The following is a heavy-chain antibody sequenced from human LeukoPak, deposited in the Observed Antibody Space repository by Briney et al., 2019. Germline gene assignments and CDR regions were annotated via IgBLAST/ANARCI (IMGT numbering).Heavy chain of an antibody. CDR3: ASHVAGAGYFDY. V-gene: IGHV4-34*01. CDR2: INHSGST. J-gene: IGHJ4*02. Sequence: SETLSLTCAVYGGSFSGYYWSWIRQPPGKGLEWIGEINHSGSTNYNPSLKSRVTISVDTSKNQFSLKLSSVTAADTAMYYCASHVAGAGYFDYWGQGTLVTVSS. D-gene: IGHD6-19*01. CDR1: GGSFSGYY.